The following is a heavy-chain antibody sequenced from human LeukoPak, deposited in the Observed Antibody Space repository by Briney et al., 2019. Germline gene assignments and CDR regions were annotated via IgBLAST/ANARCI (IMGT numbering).Heavy chain of an antibody. Sequence: SGGSLRLSWAASGFTFSNAWMSWVSQAPGKGLEWVGRIKSKTDGGTTDYAAAVKGRFTISRDDSKNTLYLQMNSLKTDDPAVYYCTTEDRLSGYCRGGSCYGYYYYYYMDVWGKGTTVTISS. CDR3: TTEDRLSGYCRGGSCYGYYYYYYMDV. CDR2: IKSKTDGGTT. CDR1: GFTFSNAW. D-gene: IGHD2-15*01. V-gene: IGHV3-15*01. J-gene: IGHJ6*03.